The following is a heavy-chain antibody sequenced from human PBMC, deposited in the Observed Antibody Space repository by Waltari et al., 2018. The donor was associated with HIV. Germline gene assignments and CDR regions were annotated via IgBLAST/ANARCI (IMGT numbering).Heavy chain of an antibody. V-gene: IGHV3-7*01. CDR1: GFTFSIYW. Sequence: EVQLVESGGGLVQPGGSLRLSCAASGFTFSIYWMSWLRRAPGKGSGGWANIKQEGSEKHYADSVKGRFTISRDNTKNSLYLQMNSLRAEDTAVYYCVKYSGSYWGAHNWFDPWGQGTLVTVSS. J-gene: IGHJ5*02. D-gene: IGHD1-26*01. CDR2: IKQEGSEK. CDR3: VKYSGSYWGAHNWFDP.